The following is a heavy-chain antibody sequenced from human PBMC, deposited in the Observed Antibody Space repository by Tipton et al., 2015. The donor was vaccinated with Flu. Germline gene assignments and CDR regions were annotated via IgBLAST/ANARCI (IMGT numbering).Heavy chain of an antibody. CDR1: GFTFSSYG. CDR2: IWYDGSNK. CDR3: ARDPSIAARSFDY. Sequence: QLVQSGGGVVQPGRSLRLSCAASGFTFSSYGMHWVRQAPGKGLEWVAVIWYDGSNKYYADSVKGRFTISRDNSKNTLYLQMNSLRAEDTAVYYCARDPSIAARSFDYWGQGTLVTVSS. V-gene: IGHV3-33*01. D-gene: IGHD6-6*01. J-gene: IGHJ4*02.